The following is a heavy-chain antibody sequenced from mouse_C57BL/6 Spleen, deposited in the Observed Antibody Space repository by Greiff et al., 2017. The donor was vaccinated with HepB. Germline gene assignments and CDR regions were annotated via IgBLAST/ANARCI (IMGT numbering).Heavy chain of an antibody. V-gene: IGHV1-55*01. J-gene: IGHJ4*01. CDR2: IYPGSGST. D-gene: IGHD3-2*02. CDR1: GYTFTSYW. Sequence: QVQLQQPGAELVKPGASVKMSCKASGYTFTSYWITWVKQSPGQGLEWIGDIYPGSGSTNYNEKFKSKATLTVDTSSSTAYMQLSSLTSEDSAVYYCAREGAQASLGDYWGQGTSVTVSS. CDR3: AREGAQASLGDY.